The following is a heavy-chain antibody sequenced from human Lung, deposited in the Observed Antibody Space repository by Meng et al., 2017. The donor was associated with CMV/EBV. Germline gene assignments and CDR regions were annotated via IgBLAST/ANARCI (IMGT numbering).Heavy chain of an antibody. CDR3: APSLLHGDFTDAVHS. Sequence: GESLKISCAASGFSLNTYNVHWVRQAPGEGLEWIAVISYDGTYKYYGDSVKGRFAVSRDNSKRSVYLQMNSLRPEDTAVYYGAPSLLHGDFTDAVHSWGQGXLVPVSS. V-gene: IGHV3-30*09. J-gene: IGHJ4*03. CDR2: ISYDGTYK. CDR1: GFSLNTYN. D-gene: IGHD4-17*01.